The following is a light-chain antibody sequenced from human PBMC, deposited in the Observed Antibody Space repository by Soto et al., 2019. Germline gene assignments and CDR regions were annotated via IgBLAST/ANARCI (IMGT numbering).Light chain of an antibody. CDR1: SSDVGGYNY. J-gene: IGLJ2*01. CDR2: DVS. Sequence: QSALTQPASVSGSPGQSITISCTGTSSDVGGYNYVSWYQQHPGKAPKLMIYDVSSRPSGVSNRFSGSKSGNTASLTISGLQAEDEADYYCSSYTISSTRVVFGGGTKLTVL. CDR3: SSYTISSTRVV. V-gene: IGLV2-14*03.